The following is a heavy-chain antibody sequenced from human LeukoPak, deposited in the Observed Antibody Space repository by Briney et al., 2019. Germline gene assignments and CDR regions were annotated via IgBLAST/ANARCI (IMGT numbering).Heavy chain of an antibody. CDR1: VGSISAYY. J-gene: IGHJ4*02. Sequence: SETLSLTCTVSVGSISAYYWNWIRQPPGKRLEWIGYIYYSGSTKYNPSLTSRVSVSIDTSKNQFSLKLTSMTAADTAVYYCARRAGPTFDYWGQGILVSVSS. D-gene: IGHD3-10*01. V-gene: IGHV4-59*08. CDR3: ARRAGPTFDY. CDR2: IYYSGST.